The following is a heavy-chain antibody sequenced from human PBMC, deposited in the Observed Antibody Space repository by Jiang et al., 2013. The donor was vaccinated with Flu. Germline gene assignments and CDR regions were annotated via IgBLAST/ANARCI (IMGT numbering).Heavy chain of an antibody. CDR3: ARARGELLLGSDAFDI. D-gene: IGHD1-26*01. CDR2: IWYDGSNK. J-gene: IGHJ3*02. V-gene: IGHV3-33*01. Sequence: GGGVVQPGRSLRLSCAASGFTFSSYGMHWVRQAPGKGLEWVAVIWYDGSNKYYADSVKGRFTISRDNSKNTLYLQMNSLRAEDTAVYYCARARGELLLGSDAFDIWGQGTMVTVSS. CDR1: GFTFSSYG.